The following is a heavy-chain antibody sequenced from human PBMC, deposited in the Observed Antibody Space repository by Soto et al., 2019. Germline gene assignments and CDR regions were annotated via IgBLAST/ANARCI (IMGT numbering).Heavy chain of an antibody. CDR2: IYTSGST. D-gene: IGHD1-1*01. V-gene: IGHV4-4*07. CDR1: GGSISSYY. J-gene: IGHJ6*02. CDR3: ARDPGTAEGYYYYYYGMDV. Sequence: SETLSLTCTVSGGSISSYYWSWIRQPAGKGLEWIGRIYTSGSTNYNPSLKSRVTMSVDTSKNQFSLKLSSVTAADTAVYYCARDPGTAEGYYYYYYGMDVWGQGTTVTVSS.